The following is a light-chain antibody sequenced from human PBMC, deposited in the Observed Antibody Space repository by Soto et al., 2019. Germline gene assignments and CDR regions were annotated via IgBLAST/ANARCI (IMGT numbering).Light chain of an antibody. CDR3: QQYYSYPWT. V-gene: IGKV1-8*01. CDR1: QGISSY. Sequence: AIRMTQSPSSFSASTGDRVTITCRASQGISSYLAWYQQKPGKAPKLLIYAASTLQSGVPSRFSGSGSGTDFTLTISCLQSEDFATYYFQQYYSYPWTFGPGTKVEIK. J-gene: IGKJ1*01. CDR2: AAS.